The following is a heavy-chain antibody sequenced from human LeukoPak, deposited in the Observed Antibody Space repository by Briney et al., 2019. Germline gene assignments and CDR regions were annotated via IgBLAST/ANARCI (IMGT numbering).Heavy chain of an antibody. J-gene: IGHJ4*02. CDR3: AKFGITMIVEDY. D-gene: IGHD3-22*01. V-gene: IGHV3-30*02. Sequence: GGSLRLSCAASGFTFSSYSMNWVRQAPGKGLEWVAFIRYDGSNKYYADSVKGRFTISRDNSKNTLYLQMNSLRAEDTAVYYCAKFGITMIVEDYWGQGTLVTVSS. CDR2: IRYDGSNK. CDR1: GFTFSSYS.